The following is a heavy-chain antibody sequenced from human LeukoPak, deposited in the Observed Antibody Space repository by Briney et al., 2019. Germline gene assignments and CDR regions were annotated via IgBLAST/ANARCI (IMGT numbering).Heavy chain of an antibody. J-gene: IGHJ4*02. CDR3: ATATVDSIGDY. CDR2: FDSEDGET. Sequence: GASVKVSCKVSGYTLTELSMHWVRQAPGKGLQWMGGFDSEDGETIYAQKFQGRVTITEDTSTDTAYMELSSLRSEDTAVYYCATATVDSIGDYWGQGTLVTVSS. D-gene: IGHD3-22*01. V-gene: IGHV1-24*01. CDR1: GYTLTELS.